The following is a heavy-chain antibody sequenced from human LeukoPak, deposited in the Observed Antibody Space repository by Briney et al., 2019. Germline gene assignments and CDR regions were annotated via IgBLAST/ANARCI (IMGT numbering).Heavy chain of an antibody. D-gene: IGHD3-16*02. CDR2: IWYDGSIK. CDR1: GFTFSTYG. V-gene: IGHV3-33*06. J-gene: IGHJ4*02. Sequence: GGSLRLSCAASGFTFSTYGMHWVRQAPGKGLEWVAVIWYDGSIKYYADSVKGRFTISRDNSKNTLYLQMNSLRGEDTAVYYCAKDYDYDYVWGSYRPMDYWGQGTLVTVSS. CDR3: AKDYDYDYVWGSYRPMDY.